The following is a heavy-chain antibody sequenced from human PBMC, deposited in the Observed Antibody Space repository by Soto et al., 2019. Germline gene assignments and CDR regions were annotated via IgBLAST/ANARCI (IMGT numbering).Heavy chain of an antibody. CDR1: GFTFSSYG. CDR2: IWYDGSNK. D-gene: IGHD1-26*01. Sequence: WGSLRLSCAASGFTFSSYGMHWVRQAPGKGLEWVAVIWYDGSNKYYADSVKGRFTISRDNSKNTLYLQMNSLRAEDTAVYYCAREGSRARSYYYSYYMDVWGKGTTVTVSS. J-gene: IGHJ6*03. V-gene: IGHV3-33*01. CDR3: AREGSRARSYYYSYYMDV.